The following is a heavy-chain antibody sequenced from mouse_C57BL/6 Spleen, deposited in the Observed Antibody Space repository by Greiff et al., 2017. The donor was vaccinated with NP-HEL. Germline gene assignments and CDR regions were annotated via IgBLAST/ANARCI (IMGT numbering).Heavy chain of an antibody. CDR2: IDPSDSYT. D-gene: IGHD2-1*01. CDR3: ARWNGNLHFDY. Sequence: QVQLQQPGAELVRPGTSVKLSCKASGYTFTSYWMHWVKQRPGQGLEWIGVIDPSDSYTNYNQKFKGKATLTVDTSSSTAYMQLSSLTSEDSAVYYCARWNGNLHFDYWGQGTTLTVSS. CDR1: GYTFTSYW. V-gene: IGHV1-59*01. J-gene: IGHJ2*01.